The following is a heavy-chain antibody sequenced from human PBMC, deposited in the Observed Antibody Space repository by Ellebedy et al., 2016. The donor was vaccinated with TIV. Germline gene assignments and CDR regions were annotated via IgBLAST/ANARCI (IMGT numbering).Heavy chain of an antibody. Sequence: PGGSLRLSCAASGITFNDYSMHWVRQAPGTGLEWISYISSTSGHIYYADSVKGRFTISRDNSKNTLFLQMNSLRAEDTAIYFCARDPVGVGPAFDVWGQGTMVTVSS. D-gene: IGHD4-23*01. V-gene: IGHV3-48*01. CDR3: ARDPVGVGPAFDV. CDR2: ISSTSGHI. J-gene: IGHJ3*01. CDR1: GITFNDYS.